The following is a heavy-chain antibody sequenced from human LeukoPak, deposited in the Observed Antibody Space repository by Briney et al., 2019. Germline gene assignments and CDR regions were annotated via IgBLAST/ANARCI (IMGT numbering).Heavy chain of an antibody. Sequence: PGGSLRLTCAASGFTFSSYGVSWVRQAPGKGLEWVSSISGSGGSTYSADSVKGRFTISRDNSKNTLYLQMNSLRAEDTALYYCAKDRSCTNDICHGDFDYWGQGTLVTVSS. CDR2: ISGSGGST. J-gene: IGHJ4*02. CDR1: GFTFSSYG. D-gene: IGHD2-8*01. CDR3: AKDRSCTNDICHGDFDY. V-gene: IGHV3-23*01.